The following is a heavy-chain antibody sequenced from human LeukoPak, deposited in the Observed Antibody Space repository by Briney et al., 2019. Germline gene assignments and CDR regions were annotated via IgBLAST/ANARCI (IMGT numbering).Heavy chain of an antibody. CDR1: GGSIRSYY. CDR3: ARGGSYFDV. V-gene: IGHV4-59*08. D-gene: IGHD3-16*01. J-gene: IGHJ2*01. Sequence: PSETLSLTCTVSGGSIRSYYWSWIRQPPGKGLEWIGYIFYAGSTTYNPSLKSRVTISIDTSKNQFSLRLNSVTAADTAVYYCARGGSYFDVWGRGALVSVSS. CDR2: IFYAGST.